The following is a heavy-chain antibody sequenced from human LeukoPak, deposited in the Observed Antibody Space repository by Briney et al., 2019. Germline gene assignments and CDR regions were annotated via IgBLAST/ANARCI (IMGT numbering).Heavy chain of an antibody. CDR2: ISYDGSNK. J-gene: IGHJ4*02. CDR3: AKDPAGSYTSGAFDY. V-gene: IGHV3-30*18. CDR1: GFTFSSYG. Sequence: GGSLRLSGAASGFTFSSYGMHWVRQAPGKGLEWVAVISYDGSNKYYADSVKGRFTISRDNSKNTLYLQMNSLRAEDTAVYYCAKDPAGSYTSGAFDYWGQGTLVTVSS. D-gene: IGHD1-26*01.